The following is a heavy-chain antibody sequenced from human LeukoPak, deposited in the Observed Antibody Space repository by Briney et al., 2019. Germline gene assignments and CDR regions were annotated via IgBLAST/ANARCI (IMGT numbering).Heavy chain of an antibody. J-gene: IGHJ3*02. CDR1: GDSVSSNSAT. Sequence: SQTLSLTCAISGDSVSSNSATWNWIRQSPSRGLKWLGRTYYKSKWYNDYAVSVKSRITINSDTSKNQFSLQLNSVTPEDTAVYYCARVSSPWSPRDAFDIWGQGTMVTVSS. CDR2: TYYKSKWYN. D-gene: IGHD1-26*01. CDR3: ARVSSPWSPRDAFDI. V-gene: IGHV6-1*01.